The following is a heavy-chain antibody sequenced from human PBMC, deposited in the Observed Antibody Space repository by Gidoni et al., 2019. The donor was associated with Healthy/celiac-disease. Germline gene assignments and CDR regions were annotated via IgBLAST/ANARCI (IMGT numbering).Heavy chain of an antibody. CDR1: GGTFSSYA. CDR2: SIPIFGTA. J-gene: IGHJ6*02. CDR3: ARGGVATIHSGRYYYYGMDV. Sequence: QVQLVQSGAEVKKPGSSAKVSCKASGGTFSSYAISWVRQAPGQGLEWMGGSIPIFGTANYAQKFQGRVTITADESTSTAYMELSSLRSEDTAVYYCARGGVATIHSGRYYYYGMDVWGQGTTVTVSS. D-gene: IGHD5-12*01. V-gene: IGHV1-69*01.